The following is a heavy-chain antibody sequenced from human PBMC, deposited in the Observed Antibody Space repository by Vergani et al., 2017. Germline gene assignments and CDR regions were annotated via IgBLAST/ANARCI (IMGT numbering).Heavy chain of an antibody. V-gene: IGHV3-74*03. D-gene: IGHD2-8*02. CDR3: VRTEYCTGIACNTRFDS. CDR1: GFSFNTCW. J-gene: IGHJ5*01. CDR2: IDEYGNRA. Sequence: EVQLVESGGGSVQSGGSLRLSCVASGFSFNTCWMHWVRQVPGKGLMWVARIDEYGNRATYGDFETGRFTISRDNAKNTVFLQMNNLRADDASVYYCVRTEYCTGIACNTRFDSWGQGALVTVSS.